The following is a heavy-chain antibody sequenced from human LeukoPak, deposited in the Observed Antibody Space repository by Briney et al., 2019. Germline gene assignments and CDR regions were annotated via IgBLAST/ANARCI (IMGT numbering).Heavy chain of an antibody. CDR1: GFTFSSYS. J-gene: IGHJ4*02. Sequence: AGGSLRLSCAASGFTFSSYSMNWVRKAPGKGLEWVSSISSSSSYIYYADSVKGRFTISRDNAKNSLYLQMNSLRAEDTAAYYCARAYYYDSSGDYFDYWGQGTLVTVSS. CDR2: ISSSSSYI. D-gene: IGHD3-22*01. V-gene: IGHV3-21*01. CDR3: ARAYYYDSSGDYFDY.